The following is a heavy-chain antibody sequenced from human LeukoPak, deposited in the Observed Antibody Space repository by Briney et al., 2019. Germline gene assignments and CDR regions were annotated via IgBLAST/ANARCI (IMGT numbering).Heavy chain of an antibody. V-gene: IGHV3-23*01. Sequence: GGSLRLSCAASGFTFSSYAMSWVRQAPGKGLEWVSAISGSGGSTYYADSVKGRFTISRDNAKNSLYLQMNTLRAEDTAVYYCARDRGYCSGGGCYSAVYYYGMDVWGQGTTVTVSS. J-gene: IGHJ6*02. CDR3: ARDRGYCSGGGCYSAVYYYGMDV. D-gene: IGHD2-15*01. CDR2: ISGSGGST. CDR1: GFTFSSYA.